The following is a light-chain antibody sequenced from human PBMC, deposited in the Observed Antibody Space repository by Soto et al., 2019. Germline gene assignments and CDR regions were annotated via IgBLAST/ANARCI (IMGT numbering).Light chain of an antibody. CDR3: QQSYSTPRT. V-gene: IGKV1-39*01. CDR2: AAS. J-gene: IGKJ1*01. CDR1: QSISSY. Sequence: IQMTQSPSSLSASVGDRVTISCRASQSISSYLNWYQQKPGKAPKLLIYAASSLQSGDPSRFSGSGSGTDFTLTISSLQPEDFATYYCQQSYSTPRTFGQGTKVDIK.